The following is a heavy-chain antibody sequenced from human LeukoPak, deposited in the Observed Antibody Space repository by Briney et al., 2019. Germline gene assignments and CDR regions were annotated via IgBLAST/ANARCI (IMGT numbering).Heavy chain of an antibody. CDR1: GFTVSSNY. V-gene: IGHV3-23*01. D-gene: IGHD1-7*01. Sequence: GGSLRLSCAASGFTVSSNYMSWVRQAPGKGLEWVSAISGSGGSTYYADSVKGRFTISRDNSKNTLYLQMNSLRAEDTAVYYCAKGQPELRPFDYWGQGTLVTVSS. CDR2: ISGSGGST. CDR3: AKGQPELRPFDY. J-gene: IGHJ4*02.